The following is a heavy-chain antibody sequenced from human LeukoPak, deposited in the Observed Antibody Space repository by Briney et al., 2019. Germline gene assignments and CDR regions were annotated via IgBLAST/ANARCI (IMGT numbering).Heavy chain of an antibody. J-gene: IGHJ4*02. CDR1: GFTFSSYS. V-gene: IGHV3-21*01. CDR3: ARGQYGGYAVDY. Sequence: PGGSLRLSCAASGFTFSSYSMNWVRQAPGKGLEWVSSISSSSSYINYADSVKGRFTISRDNAKNSLYLQMNSLRAEDTAVYYCARGQYGGYAVDYWGQGTLVTVSS. CDR2: ISSSSSYI. D-gene: IGHD5-12*01.